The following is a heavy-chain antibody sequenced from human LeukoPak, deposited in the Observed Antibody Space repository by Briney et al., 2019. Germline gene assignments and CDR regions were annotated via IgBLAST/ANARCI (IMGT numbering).Heavy chain of an antibody. J-gene: IGHJ5*02. Sequence: SGTLSLTCAVSGGSINRDNWWTWVRQPPGKGLEWIGEVYYTGNTHYNPSLQSRVTISVDKSKNQFSLKLSSVTAADTAVYYCAREYCSGGSCYSGMSWFDPWGQGTLVTVSS. D-gene: IGHD2-15*01. V-gene: IGHV4-4*02. CDR1: GGSINRDNW. CDR3: AREYCSGGSCYSGMSWFDP. CDR2: VYYTGNT.